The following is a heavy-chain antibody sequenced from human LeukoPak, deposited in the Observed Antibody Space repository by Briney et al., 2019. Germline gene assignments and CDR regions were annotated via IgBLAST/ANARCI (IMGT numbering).Heavy chain of an antibody. D-gene: IGHD3-10*01. J-gene: IGHJ4*02. V-gene: IGHV4-34*01. Sequence: SETLSLTCAVYGGSFSGYYWSGIRQPPGKGLEWIGEINHSGSTNYNPSLKSRVTISVDTSKNQFSLKLSSVTAADTAVYDCARRRHSGLWFGDLLSGYYFDYWGQGTLVTVSS. CDR1: GGSFSGYY. CDR2: INHSGST. CDR3: ARRRHSGLWFGDLLSGYYFDY.